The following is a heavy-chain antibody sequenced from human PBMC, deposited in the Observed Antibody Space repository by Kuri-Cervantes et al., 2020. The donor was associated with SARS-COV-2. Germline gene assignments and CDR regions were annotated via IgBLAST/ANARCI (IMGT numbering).Heavy chain of an antibody. D-gene: IGHD3-3*01. CDR3: ARYYDFWSGYPRFDP. CDR1: GASIRSSSYF. CDR2: IYPSGHS. Sequence: SETLSLTCTVSGASIRSSSYFWAWIRQPPGKGLEWIGSIYPSGHSYYNPSLKSPVTISLDTPKNQFSLKLSSVTAADTAVYYCARYYDFWSGYPRFDPWGQGTLVTVSS. V-gene: IGHV4-39*01. J-gene: IGHJ5*02.